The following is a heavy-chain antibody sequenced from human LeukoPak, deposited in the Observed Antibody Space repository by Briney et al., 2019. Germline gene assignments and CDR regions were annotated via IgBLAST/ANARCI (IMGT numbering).Heavy chain of an antibody. CDR2: INPNSGGT. D-gene: IGHD1-26*01. CDR3: ARESGSYYPPYAFDI. V-gene: IGHV1-2*02. J-gene: IGHJ3*02. CDR1: GYTFTGYY. Sequence: GASVKVSCKASGYTFTGYYMHWVRQAPGQGLEWMGWINPNSGGTNYAQKFQGRVTMTRDTSISTAYMELSRLRSDDTAVYYCARESGSYYPPYAFDIWGQETMATVSS.